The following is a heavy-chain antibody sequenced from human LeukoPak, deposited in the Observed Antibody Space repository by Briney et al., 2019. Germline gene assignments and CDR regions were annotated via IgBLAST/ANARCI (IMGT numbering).Heavy chain of an antibody. J-gene: IGHJ3*02. V-gene: IGHV4-31*03. Sequence: SQTLSLTCTVSGGSISSGGYYWSWIRQHPGKGLEWIGYIYYSGSTYYNPSLKSRVTISVDTSKNQFSLKLSSVTAADTAVYYCARGSDWLGAFDIWGQGTMVTVSS. CDR3: ARGSDWLGAFDI. CDR1: GGSISSGGYY. CDR2: IYYSGST. D-gene: IGHD3-9*01.